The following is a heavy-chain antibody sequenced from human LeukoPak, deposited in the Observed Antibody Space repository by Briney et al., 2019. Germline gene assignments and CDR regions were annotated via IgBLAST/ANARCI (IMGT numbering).Heavy chain of an antibody. CDR3: ARDQGRRATFGFAFDI. D-gene: IGHD3-10*02. V-gene: IGHV3-20*04. Sequence: PGGSLRLSCAASGFTFDDYGMSWVRQAPGKGLEWVSGINWNGGSTGYADSVKGRFTISRDNAKNSLYLQMNSLRAEDTAVYYCARDQGRRATFGFAFDIWGQGTMVTVSS. CDR2: INWNGGST. J-gene: IGHJ3*02. CDR1: GFTFDDYG.